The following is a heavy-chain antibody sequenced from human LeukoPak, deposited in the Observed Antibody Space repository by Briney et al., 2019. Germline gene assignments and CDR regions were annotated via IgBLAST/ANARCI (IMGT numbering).Heavy chain of an antibody. J-gene: IGHJ5*02. Sequence: SETLSLTCAVYGGSFGGYYWSWIRQPPGKGLEWIGEINDSGSTNYIPSLKSRVTISVDTSKNQFSLKLSSVTAADTAVYYCARDDIVVVPAAMPVFNWFDPWGQGTLVTVSS. CDR3: ARDDIVVVPAAMPVFNWFDP. CDR2: INDSGST. V-gene: IGHV4-34*01. D-gene: IGHD2-2*01. CDR1: GGSFGGYY.